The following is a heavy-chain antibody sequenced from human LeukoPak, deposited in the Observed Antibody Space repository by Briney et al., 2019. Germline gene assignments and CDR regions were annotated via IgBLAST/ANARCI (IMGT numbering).Heavy chain of an antibody. CDR2: IKTSEST. D-gene: IGHD3-22*01. CDR1: GGSISSYY. J-gene: IGHJ4*02. CDR3: ARAINYYDSTGYYPYFDY. V-gene: IGHV4-4*07. Sequence: PSETLSVTCTVSGGSISSYYWNWIRQAAGKGLEWIGRIKTSESTNYNPSLKSRVTMSVDTSKNQFSLMLRSVTAADTAVYYCARAINYYDSTGYYPYFDYWGQGTLVTVSS.